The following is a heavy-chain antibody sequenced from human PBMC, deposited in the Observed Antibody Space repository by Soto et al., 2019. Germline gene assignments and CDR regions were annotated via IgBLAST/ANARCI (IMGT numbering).Heavy chain of an antibody. CDR1: GGSISSGGYY. CDR3: ARHYSNYVSSYFDY. Sequence: SETLSLTCTVSGGSISSGGYYWSWIRQHPGKGLEWIGYIYYSGSTHYNPSLKSRVTISVDTSKNQFSLKLSSVTAADTAVYYCARHYSNYVSSYFDYWGQGTLVTVSS. J-gene: IGHJ4*02. V-gene: IGHV4-31*03. CDR2: IYYSGST. D-gene: IGHD4-4*01.